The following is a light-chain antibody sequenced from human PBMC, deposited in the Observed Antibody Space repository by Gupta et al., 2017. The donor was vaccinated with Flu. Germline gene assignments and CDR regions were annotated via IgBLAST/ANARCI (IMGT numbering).Light chain of an antibody. J-gene: IGKJ4*01. V-gene: IGKV3-11*01. CDR2: DAS. Sequence: EIILTQSPATLSLSPGERATLSCRASQSVSSYLAWYQQKPGQAPRLLINDASDRATGIPARFSGSGSGTDFSLTISSLEPEDFAVYYCLQPNTWPLTFGGGTKVEIK. CDR1: QSVSSY. CDR3: LQPNTWPLT.